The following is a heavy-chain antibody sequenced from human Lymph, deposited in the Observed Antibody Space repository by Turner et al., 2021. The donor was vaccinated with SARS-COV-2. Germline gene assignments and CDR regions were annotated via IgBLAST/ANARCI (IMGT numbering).Heavy chain of an antibody. V-gene: IGHV3-23*01. J-gene: IGHJ4*02. D-gene: IGHD3-22*01. CDR3: AKDERARRVVVITLFDY. CDR2: ISGSGYST. CDR1: GSTFSRSA. Sequence: QLLYSACCLEHPGGSLRLSCAASGSTFSRSAMRWVRQAPGKALEWVSGISGSGYSTNYADSVKGRFTIARDKSKNTLYLKMNSLRVEDTAVYECAKDERARRVVVITLFDYWGQGTLVTVSS.